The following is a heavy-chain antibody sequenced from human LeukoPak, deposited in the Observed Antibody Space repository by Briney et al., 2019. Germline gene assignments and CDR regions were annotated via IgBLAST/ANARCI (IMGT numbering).Heavy chain of an antibody. V-gene: IGHV1-46*01. D-gene: IGHD5-18*01. J-gene: IGHJ4*02. CDR2: INPSAVST. Sequence: ASVKVSCKTSGYSFTTYHIHWVRQAPGQRLEWMGIINPSAVSTAYAQKFQGRVTITRDMSTSTVYMELSSLRSEDTAVYYCARDSGYSYGLFEYWGQGTLVTVSS. CDR3: ARDSGYSYGLFEY. CDR1: GYSFTTYH.